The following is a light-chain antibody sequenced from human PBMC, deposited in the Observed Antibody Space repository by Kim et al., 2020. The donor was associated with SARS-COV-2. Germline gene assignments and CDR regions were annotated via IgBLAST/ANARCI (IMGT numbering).Light chain of an antibody. Sequence: GDRVTITCRASQDISSYLAWYQQKPGKAPKLLIYASSTLQSGVPSRFSGSGSGTDFTLTISRLQAEDFATYYCQQSSGYPISFGQGTRLEIK. CDR1: QDISSY. CDR3: QQSSGYPIS. V-gene: IGKV1-9*01. CDR2: ASS. J-gene: IGKJ5*01.